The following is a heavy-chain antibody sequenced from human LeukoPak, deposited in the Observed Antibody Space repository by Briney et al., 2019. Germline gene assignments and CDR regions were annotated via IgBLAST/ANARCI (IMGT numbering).Heavy chain of an antibody. J-gene: IGHJ6*02. CDR1: GGSFSGYY. D-gene: IGHD3-10*01. V-gene: IGHV4-34*01. CDR3: ARGVWFGDRGEYYYNGMDV. CDR2: INHSGST. Sequence: SETLSLTCAVYGGSFSGYYWNWIRQPPGKGLEWIGGINHSGSTNYNPSLKSRVTISVDTSKNQFSLKLSSVTAADTAVYYCARGVWFGDRGEYYYNGMDVWAQGTTVSVSS.